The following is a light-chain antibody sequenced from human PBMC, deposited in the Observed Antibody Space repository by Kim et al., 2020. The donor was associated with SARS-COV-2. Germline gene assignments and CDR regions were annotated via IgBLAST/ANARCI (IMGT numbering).Light chain of an antibody. V-gene: IGLV4-69*01. CDR2: LNSDGSH. Sequence: ASVKLTCTLSSGNSSYAIAGHQQQPEKGPRYLMKLNSDGSHSKGDGIPDRFSGSSSGAERYLTISSLQSEDEADYYCQTWGTGIRVFGGGTQLTVL. CDR3: QTWGTGIRV. CDR1: SGNSSYA. J-gene: IGLJ3*02.